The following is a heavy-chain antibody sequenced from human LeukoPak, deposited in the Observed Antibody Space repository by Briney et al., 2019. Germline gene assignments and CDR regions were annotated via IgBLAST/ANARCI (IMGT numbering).Heavy chain of an antibody. J-gene: IGHJ4*02. CDR1: GFTFISYS. V-gene: IGHV3-48*04. CDR2: ISSSSSMI. Sequence: PGGSLRLSCAASGFTFISYSMNWVRQAPGKGLEWVSYISSSSSMIYYADSVKGRFTISRDNAKNSLYLQMNSLRAEDTAVYYCATSRSYSGLDYWGQGTLVTVSS. D-gene: IGHD1-26*01. CDR3: ATSRSYSGLDY.